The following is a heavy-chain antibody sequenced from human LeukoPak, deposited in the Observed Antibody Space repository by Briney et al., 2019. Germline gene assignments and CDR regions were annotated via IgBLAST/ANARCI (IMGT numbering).Heavy chain of an antibody. CDR1: GFTFSSYG. CDR2: IWYDGSNK. V-gene: IGHV3-33*01. CDR3: ARDPQYYDFWSGYYSYYMDV. Sequence: GGSLRLSCAASGFTFSSYGMHWVRQAPGKGLEWVAVIWYDGSNKYYADSVEGRFTISRDNSKNTLYLQMNSLRAEDTAVYYCARDPQYYDFWSGYYSYYMDVWGKGTTVTVSS. D-gene: IGHD3-3*01. J-gene: IGHJ6*03.